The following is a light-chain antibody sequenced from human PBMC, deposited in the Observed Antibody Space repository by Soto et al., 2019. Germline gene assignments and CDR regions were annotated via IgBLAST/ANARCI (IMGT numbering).Light chain of an antibody. Sequence: EIVLTQSPATLSVSPGERAALSCRASQSVSNNLAWYQQKPGQPPRLLIFGASTSATGIPARFSGSGSEAEFALTISTIHSEDFAVYYCQQYSVWPLTFGGGTKVDIK. J-gene: IGKJ4*01. CDR1: QSVSNN. CDR3: QQYSVWPLT. CDR2: GAS. V-gene: IGKV3D-15*01.